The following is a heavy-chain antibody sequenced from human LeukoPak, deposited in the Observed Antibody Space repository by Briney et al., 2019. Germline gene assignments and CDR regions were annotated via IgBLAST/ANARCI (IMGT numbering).Heavy chain of an antibody. CDR1: GGSISSYY. CDR2: IYYSGST. J-gene: IGHJ6*02. D-gene: IGHD6-13*01. CDR3: ARAMGSSWYGYYGMDV. V-gene: IGHV4-59*01. Sequence: PSETLSLTCTVSGGSISSYYWSWIRQPPGKGLEWIGDIYYSGSTNYNPSLKSRVTISVDTSKNQFSLKLSSVTAADTAVYYCARAMGSSWYGYYGMDVWGQGTTVTVSS.